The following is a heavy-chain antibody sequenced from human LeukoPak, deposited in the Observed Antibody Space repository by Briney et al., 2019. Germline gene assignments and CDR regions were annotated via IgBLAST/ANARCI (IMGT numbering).Heavy chain of an antibody. J-gene: IGHJ3*02. Sequence: SETLSLTCSVSGGSISTYSWSWIRQPPGKGLEWIGYIYSSGSTNYNPSLKSRVTLSVDTSKNQFSLKLSSVTAADTAVYYCAREGGAGAFDIWGQGTMVTVSS. CDR1: GGSISTYS. CDR3: AREGGAGAFDI. V-gene: IGHV4-59*01. CDR2: IYSSGST. D-gene: IGHD3-16*01.